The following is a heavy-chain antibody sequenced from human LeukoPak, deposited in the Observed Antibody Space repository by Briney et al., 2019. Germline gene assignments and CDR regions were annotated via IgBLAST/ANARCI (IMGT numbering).Heavy chain of an antibody. CDR3: AKDQRRGSGWAT. CDR1: GFTFISYA. CDR2: ISGSGGST. Sequence: PGGSLRLSCAASGFTFISYAMSWVRQAPGKGLEWVSAISGSGGSTYYADPVNGRFTISRDNSKNTLYLQRNSLRAEDTAVYYCAKDQRRGSGWATWGQGTLVSVSS. V-gene: IGHV3-23*01. D-gene: IGHD6-19*01. J-gene: IGHJ4*02.